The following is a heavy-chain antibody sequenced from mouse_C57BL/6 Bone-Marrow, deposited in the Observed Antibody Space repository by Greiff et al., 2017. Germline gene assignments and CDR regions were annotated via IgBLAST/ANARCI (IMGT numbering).Heavy chain of an antibody. V-gene: IGHV1-26*01. CDR3: ARGKGITTVVATRYYAMDY. D-gene: IGHD1-1*01. Sequence: EVQLQRSGPELVKPGASVKISCKASGYTFTDYYMNWVKQSHGKSLEWIGDINPNNGGTSYNQKFKGKATLTVDKSSSTAYMELRSLTSEDSAVYYCARGKGITTVVATRYYAMDYWGQGTSVTVSS. J-gene: IGHJ4*01. CDR2: INPNNGGT. CDR1: GYTFTDYY.